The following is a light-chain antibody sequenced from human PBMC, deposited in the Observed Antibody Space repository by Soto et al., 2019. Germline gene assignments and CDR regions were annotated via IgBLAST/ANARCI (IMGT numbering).Light chain of an antibody. CDR1: QSVSSN. J-gene: IGKJ5*01. Sequence: EIVMTQSPATLSVSPGERATLSCRASQSVSSNLAWYQQKPGQAPRLLIYGASTRATGIPARFSGSGSGTEFTLTISSLQSEDFAVYCCQQYNNRPRTFGQGTRREIK. CDR3: QQYNNRPRT. CDR2: GAS. V-gene: IGKV3-15*01.